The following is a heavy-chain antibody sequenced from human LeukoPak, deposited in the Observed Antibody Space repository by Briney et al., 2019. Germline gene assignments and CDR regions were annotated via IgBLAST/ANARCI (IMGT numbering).Heavy chain of an antibody. CDR2: IYYSGRT. D-gene: IGHD3-22*01. CDR1: GGSISSSGYY. Sequence: SQTLSLTCTVSGGSISSSGYYWSWIRQHPGKGLEWIGYIYYSGRTYYNPSLKSRVTISVDTSKNQFSLKLSSVTAADTAVYYCARGYDSSGYFDYWGQGTLVTVSS. V-gene: IGHV4-31*03. CDR3: ARGYDSSGYFDY. J-gene: IGHJ4*02.